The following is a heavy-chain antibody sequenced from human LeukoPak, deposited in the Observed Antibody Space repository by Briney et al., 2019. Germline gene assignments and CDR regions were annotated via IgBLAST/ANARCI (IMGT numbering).Heavy chain of an antibody. D-gene: IGHD1-7*01. CDR3: ARDLWKYPFDY. V-gene: IGHV3-11*01. CDR2: ISSSGSTI. CDR1: GFTVSSNY. J-gene: IGHJ4*02. Sequence: GGSLRLSCAASGFTVSSNYMSWIRQAPGKGLEWVSYISSSGSTIYYADSVKGRFTISRDNAKNSLYLQMNSLRAEDTAVYYCARDLWKYPFDYWGQGTLVTVSS.